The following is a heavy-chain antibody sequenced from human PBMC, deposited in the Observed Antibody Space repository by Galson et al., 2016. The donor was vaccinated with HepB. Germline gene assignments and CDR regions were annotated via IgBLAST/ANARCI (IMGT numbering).Heavy chain of an antibody. D-gene: IGHD3-3*01. CDR2: IWYDGSNK. J-gene: IGHJ6*02. CDR1: GFTFSNFG. V-gene: IGHV3-33*01. Sequence: SLRLSCAASGFTFSNFGMHWVRQTPGKGLEWVAIIWYDGSNKYYADSVKGRFTISRDNSKNTLFLQMNSLRVDDTAVYYCARVQRRFLGGPNSNYYGMDVWGQGTTVTVSS. CDR3: ARVQRRFLGGPNSNYYGMDV.